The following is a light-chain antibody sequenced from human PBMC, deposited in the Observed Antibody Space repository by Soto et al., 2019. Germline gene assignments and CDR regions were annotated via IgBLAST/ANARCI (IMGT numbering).Light chain of an antibody. CDR3: QQYNNWPRT. CDR2: GAS. Sequence: EIVMTQSPATLSVSPGERATLSCRASKSVSSNLAWYQQKPGQAPRLLIYGASTRATGIPARFSGSDSGTEFTLTISSLQSEDCAVYYCQQYNNWPRTFGQGTKVEIK. J-gene: IGKJ1*01. CDR1: KSVSSN. V-gene: IGKV3-15*01.